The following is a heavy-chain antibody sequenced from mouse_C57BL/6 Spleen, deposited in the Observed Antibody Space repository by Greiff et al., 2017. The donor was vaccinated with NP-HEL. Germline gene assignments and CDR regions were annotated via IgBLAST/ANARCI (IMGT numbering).Heavy chain of an antibody. CDR1: GYSITSGYD. Sequence: EVKVEESGPGMVKPSQSLSLTCTVTGYSITSGYDWHWIRHFPGNKLEWMGYISYSGSTNYNPSLKSRISITHDTSKNHFFLKLNSVTTEDTATYYCARGGLRHYAMDYWGQGTSVTVSS. CDR2: ISYSGST. D-gene: IGHD2-2*01. J-gene: IGHJ4*01. V-gene: IGHV3-1*01. CDR3: ARGGLRHYAMDY.